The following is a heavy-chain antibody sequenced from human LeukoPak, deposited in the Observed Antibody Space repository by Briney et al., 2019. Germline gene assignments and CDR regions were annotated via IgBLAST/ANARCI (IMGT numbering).Heavy chain of an antibody. D-gene: IGHD6-13*01. CDR3: ARGRGAAAGTRIFDY. V-gene: IGHV3-48*02. Sequence: GGSLRLSCAASGFTLSTYSMNWVRQAPGNGLEWMSYISSSSSIIYYADSVKGRFTISRDNAQQSLYLQMNSLRDEDTAVYYCARGRGAAAGTRIFDYWGQGTLVTVSS. CDR1: GFTLSTYS. CDR2: ISSSSSII. J-gene: IGHJ4*02.